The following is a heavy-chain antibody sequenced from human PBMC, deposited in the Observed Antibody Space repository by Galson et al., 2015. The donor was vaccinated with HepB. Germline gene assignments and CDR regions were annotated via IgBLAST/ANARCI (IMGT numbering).Heavy chain of an antibody. D-gene: IGHD6-19*01. CDR3: ARDGNAWLAVEGY. Sequence: SLKLSCTASGYTFTSYGMSWVRQAPGKGLEWMGWISCYNGNINYAQKVKGRVTMTTDTAKSAHYMELRSLRSEDTAVYYCARDGNAWLAVEGYWGQGTLVTVSS. V-gene: IGHV1-18*01. CDR1: GYTFTSYG. J-gene: IGHJ4*02. CDR2: ISCYNGNI.